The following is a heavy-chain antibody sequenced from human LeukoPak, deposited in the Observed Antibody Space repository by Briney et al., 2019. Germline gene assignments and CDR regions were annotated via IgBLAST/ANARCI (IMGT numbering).Heavy chain of an antibody. Sequence: SETLSLTCTVSGGSISSYYWSWLRQPPGKGLEGIGYIYYSGRTNYNPSLTSGGTISVDTTKNKCSLKLSSVTAADTAVYYCARVAIVVVPAATYYYYYYMDVWGKGTTVTVSS. J-gene: IGHJ6*03. V-gene: IGHV4-59*01. D-gene: IGHD2-2*01. CDR1: GGSISSYY. CDR3: ARVAIVVVPAATYYYYYYMDV. CDR2: IYYSGRT.